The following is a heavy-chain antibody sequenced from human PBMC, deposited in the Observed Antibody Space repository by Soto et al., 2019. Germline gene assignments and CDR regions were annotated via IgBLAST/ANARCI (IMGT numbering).Heavy chain of an antibody. Sequence: SETLSLTCAVYGGSFSGYYLSWIRQPPGKGLEWIGEINHSGSTNYNPSLKSRVTISVDTSKNQFSLKLSSVTAADTAVYYCARCSGWYFDYWGQGTLVTVYS. D-gene: IGHD6-19*01. CDR2: INHSGST. J-gene: IGHJ4*02. CDR3: ARCSGWYFDY. CDR1: GGSFSGYY. V-gene: IGHV4-34*01.